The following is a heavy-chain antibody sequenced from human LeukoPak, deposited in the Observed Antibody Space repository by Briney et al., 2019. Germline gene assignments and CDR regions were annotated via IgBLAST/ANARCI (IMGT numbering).Heavy chain of an antibody. J-gene: IGHJ4*02. Sequence: ASVKVSCTASGYTFTGYYMHWVRQAPGQGLEWMGWINPNSGGTNYAQKFQGRVTMTRDTSISTAYMELSRLRSDDTAVYYCARTVSSSWYYFDYWGQGTLVTVSS. D-gene: IGHD6-13*01. CDR1: GYTFTGYY. CDR2: INPNSGGT. CDR3: ARTVSSSWYYFDY. V-gene: IGHV1-2*02.